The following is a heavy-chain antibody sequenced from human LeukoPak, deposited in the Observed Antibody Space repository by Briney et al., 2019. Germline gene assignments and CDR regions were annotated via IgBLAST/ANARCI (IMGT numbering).Heavy chain of an antibody. V-gene: IGHV3-48*03. J-gene: IGHJ4*02. CDR1: GFTFSSYE. CDR2: ISSSGSTI. Sequence: GGSLRLSCAASGFTFSSYEMNWVRQAPGKGLEWVSYISSSGSTIYYADSVKGRFTISRDNAKNSLYPQMNSLRAEDTAVYYCASLYNWNDVLDYWGQGTLVTVSS. D-gene: IGHD1-1*01. CDR3: ASLYNWNDVLDY.